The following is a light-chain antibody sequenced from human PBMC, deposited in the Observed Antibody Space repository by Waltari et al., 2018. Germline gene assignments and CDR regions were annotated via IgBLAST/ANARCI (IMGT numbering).Light chain of an antibody. J-gene: IGKJ1*01. CDR2: DAS. Sequence: LSPGDRATLSCRASQSVGRTLAWYQQRPGQAPRLFIYDASSRATGIPDRFSGSGSGTDFSLTISRLEPEDFAVYYCQKYGTRPATFGQGTKVEVK. V-gene: IGKV3-20*01. CDR3: QKYGTRPAT. CDR1: QSVGRT.